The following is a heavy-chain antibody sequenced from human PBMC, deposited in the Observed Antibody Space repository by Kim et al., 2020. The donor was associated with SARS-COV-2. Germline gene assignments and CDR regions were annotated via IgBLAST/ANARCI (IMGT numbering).Heavy chain of an antibody. V-gene: IGHV1-46*01. Sequence: AQRLQGRLTMTRDTSTSTVYMELSSLRSDDTAVYYCARDYITAAGKEDFDYWGQGTLVTISS. D-gene: IGHD6-13*01. J-gene: IGHJ4*02. CDR3: ARDYITAAGKEDFDY.